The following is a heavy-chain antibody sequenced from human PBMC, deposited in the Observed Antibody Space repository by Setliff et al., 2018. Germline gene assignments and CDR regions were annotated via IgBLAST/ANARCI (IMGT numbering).Heavy chain of an antibody. V-gene: IGHV1-18*01. CDR3: ERLVRYCTTTSCQRTSGDDF. CDR1: GYTFTDYG. D-gene: IGHD2-2*01. J-gene: IGHJ4*02. CDR2: ISPYTGNT. Sequence: ASVKVSCKASGYTFTDYGVSWVRQAPGQGLEWVGWISPYTGNTYYAPKFQGRVIMTTDTSTTTAYMELRSLRSDDTAVYYCERLVRYCTTTSCQRTSGDDFWGQGTLVTVSS.